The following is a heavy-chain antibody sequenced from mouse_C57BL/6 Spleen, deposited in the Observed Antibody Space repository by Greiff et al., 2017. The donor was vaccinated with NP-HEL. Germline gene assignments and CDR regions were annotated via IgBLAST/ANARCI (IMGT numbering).Heavy chain of an antibody. CDR2: IAPENGDT. CDR3: TLYYSNYVDYFDY. D-gene: IGHD2-5*01. V-gene: IGHV14-4*01. J-gene: IGHJ2*01. CDR1: GFNIKDDY. Sequence: VQLQQSGAELVRPGASVKLSCTASGFNIKDDYMHWVKQRPEQGLEWIGWIAPENGDTEYASKLQGKATITADTSSNTAYLQLSSLTSDDTAVYYCTLYYSNYVDYFDYWGQGTTLTVSS.